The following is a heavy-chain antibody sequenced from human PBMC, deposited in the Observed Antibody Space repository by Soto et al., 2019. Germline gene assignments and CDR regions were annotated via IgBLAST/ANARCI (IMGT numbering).Heavy chain of an antibody. J-gene: IGHJ4*02. Sequence: RASVKVSCKASGYTFTGYYMHWVRQAPGQGLEWMGWINPNSGGTNYAQKFQGWVTMTRDTSISTAYMELSRLRSDDTAVYYCARFIAAAGTGYYFDYWGQGTLVTVSS. D-gene: IGHD6-13*01. V-gene: IGHV1-2*04. CDR2: INPNSGGT. CDR3: ARFIAAAGTGYYFDY. CDR1: GYTFTGYY.